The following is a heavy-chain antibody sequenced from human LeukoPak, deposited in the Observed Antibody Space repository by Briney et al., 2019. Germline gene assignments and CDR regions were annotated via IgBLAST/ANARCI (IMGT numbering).Heavy chain of an antibody. Sequence: SETLSLTCTVSGGSISSYYWSWIRQPAGKGLEWIGRIYTSGSTNYNPSLKSRVTMSVDTSKNQFSLKLSSVTAADTAVYYCARVHSDSSGYYRYYFDYSGQGTLVTVSS. J-gene: IGHJ4*02. CDR2: IYTSGST. V-gene: IGHV4-4*07. CDR3: ARVHSDSSGYYRYYFDY. CDR1: GGSISSYY. D-gene: IGHD3-22*01.